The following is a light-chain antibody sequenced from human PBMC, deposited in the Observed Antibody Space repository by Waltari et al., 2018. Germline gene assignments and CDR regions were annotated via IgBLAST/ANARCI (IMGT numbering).Light chain of an antibody. J-gene: IGKJ1*01. Sequence: EIVLTQSPGTLSLSPGERGTLSCRASQSVSKFLAWSQQKPGQAPRLLIYGSSTRATGIPDSFSGSGSGTDFSLTISRLEPEDFAVYYCQKYDRLPATFGQGTKVEIK. V-gene: IGKV3-20*01. CDR2: GSS. CDR3: QKYDRLPAT. CDR1: QSVSKF.